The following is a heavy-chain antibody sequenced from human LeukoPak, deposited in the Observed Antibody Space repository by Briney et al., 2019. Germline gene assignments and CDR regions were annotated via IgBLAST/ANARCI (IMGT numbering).Heavy chain of an antibody. Sequence: GGSLRLSCAASGFTFSSYAMSWVRQAPGKGLEWVSGISGSDGSTNYADSVKGRFTISRENSKNTLYLQMNSLRAEDTAVYYCASWDYVWGSYDYWGQGTLVTVSS. J-gene: IGHJ4*02. CDR2: ISGSDGST. CDR3: ASWDYVWGSYDY. CDR1: GFTFSSYA. D-gene: IGHD3-16*01. V-gene: IGHV3-23*01.